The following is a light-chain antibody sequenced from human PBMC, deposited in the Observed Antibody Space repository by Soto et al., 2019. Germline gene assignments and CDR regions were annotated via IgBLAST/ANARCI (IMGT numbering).Light chain of an antibody. CDR3: CSYAGSSTYV. J-gene: IGLJ1*01. V-gene: IGLV2-23*01. CDR1: SSDVGSYNL. CDR2: EGS. Sequence: QSALTQPASVSGSPGQSITISCTGTSSDVGSYNLVSWYQQHPGKAPKLMIYEGSQRPSGVSNRFSGSKSGNTASLTISGFQAEDEADYYCCSYAGSSTYVFGTGTKLTV.